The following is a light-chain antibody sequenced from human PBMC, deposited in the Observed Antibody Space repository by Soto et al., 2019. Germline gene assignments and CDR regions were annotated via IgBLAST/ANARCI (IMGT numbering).Light chain of an antibody. Sequence: QSVLTQPPAVSGAPGQRVTISCSGSSSNIGSHYDVHWYQQIPGKAPKLLIYGNINRPSGVPDRFSGSRSDTSASLAITGLQAEDEADYYCQSYDSGLRGVVFGGGTKLTVL. J-gene: IGLJ3*02. CDR2: GNI. V-gene: IGLV1-40*01. CDR3: QSYDSGLRGVV. CDR1: SSNIGSHYD.